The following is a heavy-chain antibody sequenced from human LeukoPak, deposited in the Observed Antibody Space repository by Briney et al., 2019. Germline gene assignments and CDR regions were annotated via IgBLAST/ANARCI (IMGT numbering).Heavy chain of an antibody. CDR1: GFTFSDYY. D-gene: IGHD3-22*01. CDR2: ISSSGSTI. V-gene: IGHV3-11*01. CDR3: ARDPDYYDSSGYQDAFDI. Sequence: PGGSLRLSCAASGFTFSDYYMSWIRQAPGKGLEWVSCISSSGSTIYYADSVKGRFTISRDSAKNSLYLQMNSLRAEDTAVYYCARDPDYYDSSGYQDAFDIWGQGTMVTVSS. J-gene: IGHJ3*02.